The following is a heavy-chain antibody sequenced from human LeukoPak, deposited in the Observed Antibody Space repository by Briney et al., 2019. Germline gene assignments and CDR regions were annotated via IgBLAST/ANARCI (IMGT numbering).Heavy chain of an antibody. CDR2: INPNSGAT. CDR3: ARDDVGRGDLDY. V-gene: IGHV1-2*02. CDR1: GYTFTGYY. Sequence: ASVKVSCKASGYTFTGYYVHWVRQAPGQGPEWMGWINPNSGATKYAQEFQGRVTMTRDTSITTAYMELARLTSDDTAVYYCARDDVGRGDLDYWGQGTLVTVSS. J-gene: IGHJ4*02.